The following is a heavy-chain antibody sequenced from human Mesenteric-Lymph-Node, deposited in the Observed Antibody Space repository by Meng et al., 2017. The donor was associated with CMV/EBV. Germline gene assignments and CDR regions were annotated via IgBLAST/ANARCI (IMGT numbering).Heavy chain of an antibody. CDR3: ARASSSHGTGVDY. Sequence: AGSGGYISSSNWWSWVRQPPGKGLEWIGEIYHSGSTNYNPSLKSRVTISVDKSKNQFSLKLSSVTAADTAVYYCARASSSHGTGVDYWGQGTLVTVSS. V-gene: IGHV4-4*02. J-gene: IGHJ4*02. CDR1: GGYISSSNW. D-gene: IGHD6-13*01. CDR2: IYHSGST.